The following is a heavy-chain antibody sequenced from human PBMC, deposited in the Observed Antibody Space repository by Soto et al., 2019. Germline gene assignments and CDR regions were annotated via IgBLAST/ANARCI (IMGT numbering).Heavy chain of an antibody. D-gene: IGHD4-17*01. J-gene: IGHJ4*02. CDR3: AKENTPDYGDYVDY. CDR2: ISGSGTST. CDR1: GFTFSSYA. V-gene: IGHV3-23*01. Sequence: GGSLRLSCAASGFTFSSYAMSWVRQAPGKGLKWISSISGSGTSTYDADSVKGRFTISRDNSKNTMYLQMNSLRAEDTALYFCAKENTPDYGDYVDYWGQGTLVTVSS.